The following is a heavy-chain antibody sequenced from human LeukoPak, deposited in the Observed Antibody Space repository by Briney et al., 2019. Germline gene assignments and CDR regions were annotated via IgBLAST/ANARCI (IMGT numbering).Heavy chain of an antibody. J-gene: IGHJ4*02. CDR2: ISGSDGTT. Sequence: GGSQRLSCAASGFTFSSYAMSWVRQAPGKGLEWVSSISGSDGTTYYADSVKGRFTISRDNSKYTLSLQMNSLRAEDTAVYYCAREGIQLWSVSDYWGQGTLVTVSS. V-gene: IGHV3-23*01. D-gene: IGHD5-18*01. CDR3: AREGIQLWSVSDY. CDR1: GFTFSSYA.